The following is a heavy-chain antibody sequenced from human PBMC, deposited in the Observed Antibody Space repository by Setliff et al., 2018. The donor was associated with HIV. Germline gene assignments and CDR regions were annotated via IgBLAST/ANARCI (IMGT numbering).Heavy chain of an antibody. J-gene: IGHJ5*02. D-gene: IGHD2-2*01. CDR3: ARLGTDCSSTSCYAGWFDP. Sequence: SETLSLTCTVSGGSISSYYWSWIRRPPGKGLEWIGYIYYSGSTNYNPSLKSRVTISVDTSKNQFSLKLSSVTAADTAVYYCARLGTDCSSTSCYAGWFDPWGQGTLVTVS. V-gene: IGHV4-59*08. CDR2: IYYSGST. CDR1: GGSISSYY.